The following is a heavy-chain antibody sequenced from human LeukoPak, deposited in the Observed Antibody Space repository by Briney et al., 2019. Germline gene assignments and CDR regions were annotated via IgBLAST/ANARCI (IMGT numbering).Heavy chain of an antibody. J-gene: IGHJ6*02. CDR2: ISSSSSTI. Sequence: GGSLRLSCAASGFTFSSYSMNWVRQAPGKGLEWVSYISSSSSTIYYADSVKGRLTISRDNAKNSLFLQMDSLSDEDTAVYYCARDITVVRGLIGYYYGMDVWGQGTTVTVSS. CDR3: ARDITVVRGLIGYYYGMDV. CDR1: GFTFSSYS. D-gene: IGHD3-10*01. V-gene: IGHV3-48*02.